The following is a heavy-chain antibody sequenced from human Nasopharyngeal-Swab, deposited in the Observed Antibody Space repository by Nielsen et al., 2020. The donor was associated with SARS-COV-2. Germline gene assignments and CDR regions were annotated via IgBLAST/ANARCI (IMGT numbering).Heavy chain of an antibody. CDR3: ARAYSSSSQYYYYYYGMDV. CDR1: GYSFTSYW. D-gene: IGHD6-6*01. Sequence: ESLKISCKGSGYSFTSYWIGWVRQMPGKGLEWMGIIYPGDSDTRYSPSFQGQVTISADKSISTAYLQWSSLKASDTAMYYCARAYSSSSQYYYYYYGMDVWGQGTTVTVSS. J-gene: IGHJ6*02. CDR2: IYPGDSDT. V-gene: IGHV5-51*01.